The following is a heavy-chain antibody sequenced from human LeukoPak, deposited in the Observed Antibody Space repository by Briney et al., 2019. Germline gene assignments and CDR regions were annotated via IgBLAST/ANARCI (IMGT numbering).Heavy chain of an antibody. Sequence: GGSLRLSCAASGFTFSSYAMSWVRQAPGKGLEWVSAISGSGGSTYYADSVKGRFTISRDNSKNTLYLQMNSLRAEDTAVYYCAKTLNNYDFWSGYAFYFGYWGQGTLVTVSS. V-gene: IGHV3-23*01. CDR3: AKTLNNYDFWSGYAFYFGY. CDR2: ISGSGGST. CDR1: GFTFSSYA. J-gene: IGHJ4*02. D-gene: IGHD3-3*01.